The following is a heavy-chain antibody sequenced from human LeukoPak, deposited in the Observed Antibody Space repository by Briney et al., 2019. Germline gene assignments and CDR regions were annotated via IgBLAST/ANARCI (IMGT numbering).Heavy chain of an antibody. J-gene: IGHJ4*02. Sequence: GASVKVSCKASGGTFSSYAICWVRQAPGQGLEWMGGIIPIFGTANYAQKFQGRVTITADESTSTAYMELSSLRSEDTAVYYCASAGVVIRSFDYWGQGTLVTVSS. CDR2: IIPIFGTA. V-gene: IGHV1-69*13. D-gene: IGHD3-3*01. CDR1: GGTFSSYA. CDR3: ASAGVVIRSFDY.